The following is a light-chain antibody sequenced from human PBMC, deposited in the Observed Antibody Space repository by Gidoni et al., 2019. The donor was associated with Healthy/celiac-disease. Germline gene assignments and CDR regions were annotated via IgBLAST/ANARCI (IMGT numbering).Light chain of an antibody. CDR2: AAS. CDR1: QNINRY. CDR3: QQSYSTPYS. V-gene: IGKV1-39*01. J-gene: IGKJ2*03. Sequence: DIQMTQSPSSLSASVGDRVTITCRASQNINRYLNWYQQKPGKAPKLLIYAASSLQSGVPSRFSGSGSGTDFTLTISSLQPEDSATYYCQQSYSTPYSFGQGTKLEIQ.